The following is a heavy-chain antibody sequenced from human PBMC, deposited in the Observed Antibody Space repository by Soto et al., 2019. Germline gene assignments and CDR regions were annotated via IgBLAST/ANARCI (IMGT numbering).Heavy chain of an antibody. J-gene: IGHJ6*02. V-gene: IGHV1-8*01. Sequence: ASVKVSCKASGYTFTSYDINWVRQATGQGLEWMGWMNPNSGNTGYAQKFQGRVTMTTDTSTNTAYMELRSLRPDDTAVYYCARDHDRGLQVSYGMDVWGQGTTVTVSS. CDR2: MNPNSGNT. D-gene: IGHD4-4*01. CDR3: ARDHDRGLQVSYGMDV. CDR1: GYTFTSYD.